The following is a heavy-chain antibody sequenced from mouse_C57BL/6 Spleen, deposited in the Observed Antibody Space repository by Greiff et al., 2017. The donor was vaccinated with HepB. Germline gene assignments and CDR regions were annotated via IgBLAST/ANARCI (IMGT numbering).Heavy chain of an antibody. D-gene: IGHD1-1*01. J-gene: IGHJ4*01. Sequence: VQLQESGPGLVAPSQSLSITCTVSGFSLTSYAISWVRQPPGKGLEWLGVIWTGGGTNYNSALKSRLSISKDNSKSQVFLKMNSLQTDDTARYYCARNLDYYGPYAMDYWGQGTSVTVSS. CDR1: GFSLTSYA. CDR3: ARNLDYYGPYAMDY. V-gene: IGHV2-9-1*01. CDR2: IWTGGGT.